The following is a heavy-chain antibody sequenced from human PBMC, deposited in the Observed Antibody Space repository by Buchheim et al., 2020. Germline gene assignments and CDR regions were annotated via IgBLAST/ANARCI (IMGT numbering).Heavy chain of an antibody. J-gene: IGHJ4*02. CDR3: ATHYYDSSGYYYFDY. D-gene: IGHD3-22*01. CDR2: ISYAGSNK. Sequence: QVQLVESGGGVVQPGRSLRLSCAASGFTFSSYGMHWVRQAPGKGLEWVAVISYAGSNKYYADSVTGRFTISRDNSKTTLYLQMNSLRAEDTAVYYCATHYYDSSGYYYFDYWGQGTL. CDR1: GFTFSSYG. V-gene: IGHV3-30*03.